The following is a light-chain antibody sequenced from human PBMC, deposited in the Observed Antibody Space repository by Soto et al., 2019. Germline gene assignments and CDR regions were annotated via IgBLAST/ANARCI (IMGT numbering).Light chain of an antibody. CDR2: GVS. J-gene: IGKJ3*01. V-gene: IGKV1-27*01. CDR1: QDINNY. Sequence: DIQMTQSPSSLSASVGDRVTITCRASQDINNYLAWYQQKPGQVPKVLIYGVSTLQSGVPSRFSGSGSGTDFTLTISSLQPEDAATYYCQKYNSGLETFGPGTKVEIK. CDR3: QKYNSGLET.